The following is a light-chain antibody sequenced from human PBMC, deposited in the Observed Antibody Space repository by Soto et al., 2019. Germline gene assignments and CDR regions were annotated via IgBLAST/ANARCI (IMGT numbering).Light chain of an antibody. CDR2: GPS. V-gene: IGKV3-15*01. CDR1: QSVGTN. Sequence: TVMTQSPATLSVSPGERVTLSCRASQSVGTNLAWYQQRPGQAPRLLIYGPSTRATGVPARFSGSGSGTEFTLTISSLQSEDLAVYYCQQYNNWPLHTFGQGTKLEI. J-gene: IGKJ2*01. CDR3: QQYNNWPLHT.